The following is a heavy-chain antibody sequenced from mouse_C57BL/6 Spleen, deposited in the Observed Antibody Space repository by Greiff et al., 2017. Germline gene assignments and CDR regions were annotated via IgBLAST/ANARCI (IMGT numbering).Heavy chain of an antibody. CDR1: GYTFTDYN. V-gene: IGHV1-22*01. D-gene: IGHD2-4*01. CDR3: ARWDDYGDGAWFAY. Sequence: SGPELVKPGASVKMSCKASGYTFTDYNMHWVKQSHGKSLEWIGYINPNNGGTSYNQKFKGKATLTVNKSSSTAYMELRSLTSEDSAVYYCARWDDYGDGAWFAYWGQGTLVTVSA. CDR2: INPNNGGT. J-gene: IGHJ3*01.